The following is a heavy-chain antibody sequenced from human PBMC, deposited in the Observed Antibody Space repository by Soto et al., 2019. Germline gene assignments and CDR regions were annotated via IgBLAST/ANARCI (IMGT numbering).Heavy chain of an antibody. CDR3: ARGSPLIAAAGTTDY. D-gene: IGHD6-13*01. CDR1: GFIFSDYY. V-gene: IGHV3-11*05. CDR2: ISSSRSDT. J-gene: IGHJ4*02. Sequence: QVQLVESGGDLVKPGGSLRLSCAASGFIFSDYYMTWIRQAPGKGLEWVSYISSSRSDTNYADSVKARFTISRDNAKNSLYLQMNSLRAEDTAVYYCARGSPLIAAAGTTDYWGQGTLVTVSS.